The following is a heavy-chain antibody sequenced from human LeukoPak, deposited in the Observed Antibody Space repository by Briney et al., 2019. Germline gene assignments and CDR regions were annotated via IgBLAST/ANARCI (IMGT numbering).Heavy chain of an antibody. D-gene: IGHD5-18*01. CDR1: GGTFSSYA. Sequence: SVKVSCKASGGTFSSYAISWVRQAPGQELEWMGGIIPIFGTANYAQKFQGRVTITADESTSTAYMELSSLRSEDTAVYYCASPPGNTAMRMDVWGQGTTVTVSS. CDR2: IIPIFGTA. CDR3: ASPPGNTAMRMDV. V-gene: IGHV1-69*13. J-gene: IGHJ6*02.